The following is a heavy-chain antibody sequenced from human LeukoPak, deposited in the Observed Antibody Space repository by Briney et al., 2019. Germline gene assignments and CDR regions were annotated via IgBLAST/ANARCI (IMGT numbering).Heavy chain of an antibody. Sequence: ASVKVSCKASGYTFTGDYMHWVRQAPGRGLEWMGWINPNGGGTNYAQKFQGRVTMTRDTSISTAYMELSRLRSDDTAVYYCARGSGERGSGSYLIAYWGQGTLVTVSS. CDR3: ARGSGERGSGSYLIAY. V-gene: IGHV1-2*02. D-gene: IGHD3-10*01. CDR1: GYTFTGDY. J-gene: IGHJ4*02. CDR2: INPNGGGT.